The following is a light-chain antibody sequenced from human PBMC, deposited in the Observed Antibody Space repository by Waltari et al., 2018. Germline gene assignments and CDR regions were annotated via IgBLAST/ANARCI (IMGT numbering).Light chain of an antibody. V-gene: IGLV2-14*03. J-gene: IGLJ2*01. Sequence: QSALTQPASVSGSPGQSITISCTGSTSDLGAYNYVSWYQQHPGKAPKLIIFDVSSRPSGLSPRFSGSKSANTASLIISGLQAEDEADYYCCSFTSSSTWIFGGGTKLTVL. CDR3: CSFTSSSTWI. CDR2: DVS. CDR1: TSDLGAYNY.